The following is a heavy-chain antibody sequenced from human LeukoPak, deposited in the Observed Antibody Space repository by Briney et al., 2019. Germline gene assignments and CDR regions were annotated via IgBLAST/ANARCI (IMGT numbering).Heavy chain of an antibody. CDR2: IKQDGSEK. V-gene: IGHV3-7*01. Sequence: GGSLRLSCAASGFTFSSYWMSWVRQAPGKGLEWVANIKQDGSEKYYVDSVKGRFTISRDKARNSLSLQMNSLRAEDTAVYYCARVAPTSAKYSSGWYDAFDIWGQGTMVTVSS. J-gene: IGHJ3*02. CDR1: GFTFSSYW. D-gene: IGHD6-19*01. CDR3: ARVAPTSAKYSSGWYDAFDI.